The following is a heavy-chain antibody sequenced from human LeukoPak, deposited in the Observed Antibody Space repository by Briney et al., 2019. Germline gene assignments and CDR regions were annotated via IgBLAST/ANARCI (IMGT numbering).Heavy chain of an antibody. CDR2: VNSDGSST. D-gene: IGHD6-19*01. CDR3: ARGSTQYSSGWYGLDY. Sequence: GGSLRLSCAASGFTFSSYWMHWVRQAPGKGLVWVSRVNSDGSSTTYADSVKGRFTISRDNAKNTLYPQMNSLRAEDTAVYYCARGSTQYSSGWYGLDYWGQGTLVTVSS. J-gene: IGHJ4*02. CDR1: GFTFSSYW. V-gene: IGHV3-74*01.